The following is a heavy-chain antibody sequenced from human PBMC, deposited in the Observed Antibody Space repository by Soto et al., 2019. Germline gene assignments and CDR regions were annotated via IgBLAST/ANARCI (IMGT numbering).Heavy chain of an antibody. CDR1: SGSISTDYW. D-gene: IGHD2-8*01. V-gene: IGHV4-4*02. J-gene: IGHJ5*02. CDR2: VHRSGTT. CDR3: ARGVSFRWVS. Sequence: QVQLQESGPGLVKPSGTLSLTCAVSSGSISTDYWWSWVRQPPGKGLEWIGEVHRSGTTNYIQSLKSRVTMSVDKYGNQVSLELTSVAAADTAVYYCARGVSFRWVSWGQGTLVTVSS.